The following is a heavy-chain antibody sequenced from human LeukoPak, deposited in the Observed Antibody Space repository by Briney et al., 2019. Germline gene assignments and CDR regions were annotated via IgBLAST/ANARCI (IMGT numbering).Heavy chain of an antibody. D-gene: IGHD6-13*01. CDR2: IFSSGII. J-gene: IGHJ4*02. CDR3: AREGGSSRNFDY. CDR1: GASISSDF. V-gene: IGHV4-4*07. Sequence: SETLSLTCNVSGASISSDFWSWIRQPAGKGLEWVGRIFSSGIINYNPSLKSRLTMSVDTAKNQFSLNLSSVTAADTAVYYCAREGGSSRNFDYWGQGTLVTVPS.